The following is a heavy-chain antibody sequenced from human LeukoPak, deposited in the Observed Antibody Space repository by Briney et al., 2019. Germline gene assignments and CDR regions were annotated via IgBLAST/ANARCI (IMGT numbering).Heavy chain of an antibody. CDR2: ISAYNGNA. Sequence: GASVKVSCKASGYTFTSYGISWVRQAPGQGLEWMGWISAYNGNANYAQKLQGRVTMTTDTSTSTAYMELRSLRSDDTAVYYCARELGITIFGVVIQAFGYWGQGTLVTVSS. J-gene: IGHJ4*02. D-gene: IGHD3-3*01. V-gene: IGHV1-18*01. CDR3: ARELGITIFGVVIQAFGY. CDR1: GYTFTSYG.